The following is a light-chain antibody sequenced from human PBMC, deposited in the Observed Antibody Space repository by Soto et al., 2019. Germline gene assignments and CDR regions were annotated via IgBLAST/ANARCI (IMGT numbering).Light chain of an antibody. CDR3: SSYTSSSIYV. Sequence: QYVLTQPASVSWSPGQSITISCTVTSSDVGGYNYVSWYQQHPCKAPKLMIYEVSNRPSGVSNRFSGSKYGNTASLTISGLQAEDEADYYCSSYTSSSIYVFGTGTKVTVL. CDR1: SSDVGGYNY. V-gene: IGLV2-14*01. J-gene: IGLJ1*01. CDR2: EVS.